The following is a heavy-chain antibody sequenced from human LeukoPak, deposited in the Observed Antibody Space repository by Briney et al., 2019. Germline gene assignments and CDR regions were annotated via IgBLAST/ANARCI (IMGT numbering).Heavy chain of an antibody. CDR2: IRFDGSEE. CDR1: GFTFSSYG. V-gene: IGHV3-30*02. Sequence: PGGSLRLSCAASGFTFSSYGMHWVRQPPGKGLEWVAFIRFDGSEEYYADSVKGRFTISRDSSKNTLFLQMSSLRAEGTAVYYCAKDLMRDRWFGESWGQGTLVTVSS. D-gene: IGHD3-10*01. CDR3: AKDLMRDRWFGES. J-gene: IGHJ5*02.